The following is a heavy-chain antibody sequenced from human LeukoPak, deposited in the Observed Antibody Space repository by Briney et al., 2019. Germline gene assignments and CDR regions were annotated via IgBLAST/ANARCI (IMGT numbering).Heavy chain of an antibody. CDR1: GFSFSGYS. CDR3: ARVHRSGYQTGYYMDV. J-gene: IGHJ6*03. D-gene: IGHD3-3*01. Sequence: PGGSLRLSCAASGFSFSGYSMNWVRQAPGKGLEWVSSISSSSSYIYYADSVKGRFTISRDNAKNSLYLQMNSLRAEDTAVYYCARVHRSGYQTGYYMDVWGKGTTVTVSS. CDR2: ISSSSSYI. V-gene: IGHV3-21*01.